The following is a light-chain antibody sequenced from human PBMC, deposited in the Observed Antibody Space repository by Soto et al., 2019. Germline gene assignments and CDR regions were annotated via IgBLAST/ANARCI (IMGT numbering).Light chain of an antibody. CDR3: SSYAGAVV. Sequence: QSALTQPASVSGSPGQSITLSCTRTSSGVENYNLVSWYQHRPGNAPKLVIYEGSQRPSGVSDRFSGSRSGNTASLTISGLRAEDEADYYCSSYAGAVVFGGGTKL. V-gene: IGLV2-23*01. CDR1: SSGVENYNL. CDR2: EGS. J-gene: IGLJ2*01.